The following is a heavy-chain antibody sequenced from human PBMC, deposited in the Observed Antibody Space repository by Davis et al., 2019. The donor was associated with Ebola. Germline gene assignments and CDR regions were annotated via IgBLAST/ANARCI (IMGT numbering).Heavy chain of an antibody. CDR2: INPNSGGT. CDR3: ARDLDIVVVVAAGCYGMDV. CDR1: GYSFTSYY. J-gene: IGHJ6*04. Sequence: GESLKISCKGSGYSFTSYYMHWVRQAPGQGLEWMGRINPNSGGTNYAQKFQGRVTMTRDTSISTAYMELSRLRSDDTAVYYCARDLDIVVVVAAGCYGMDVWGKGTTVTVSS. V-gene: IGHV1-2*06. D-gene: IGHD2-15*01.